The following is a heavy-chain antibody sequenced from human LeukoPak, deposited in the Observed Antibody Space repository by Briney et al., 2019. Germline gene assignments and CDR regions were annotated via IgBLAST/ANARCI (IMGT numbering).Heavy chain of an antibody. CDR3: ARDRGQAFDSGMDV. J-gene: IGHJ6*02. CDR2: IIVIFDIA. V-gene: IGHV1-69*04. D-gene: IGHD3-10*01. CDR1: GGTFSSYG. Sequence: SVKVSCKASGGTFSSYGISWVRQAPGQGLEWMGKIIVIFDIANYAQNFQGRVTITADKYSSTAYMELSSLRYEHTAVYYCARDRGQAFDSGMDVWGQGTTVTVSS.